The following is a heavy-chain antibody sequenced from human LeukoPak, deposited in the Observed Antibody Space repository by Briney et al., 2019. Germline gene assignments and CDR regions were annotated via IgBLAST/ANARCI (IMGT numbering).Heavy chain of an antibody. J-gene: IGHJ4*02. Sequence: SETLSLTCTVSGGSISSGSYYWSWIRQPAGKGLEWIGRIYTSGSTNYKPSLKSRVTISVDTSKNQFSLKLGSVTAADTAVYYCARDDSSGWYGGLDYWGQGTLVTVSS. D-gene: IGHD6-19*01. V-gene: IGHV4-61*02. CDR2: IYTSGST. CDR1: GGSISSGSYY. CDR3: ARDDSSGWYGGLDY.